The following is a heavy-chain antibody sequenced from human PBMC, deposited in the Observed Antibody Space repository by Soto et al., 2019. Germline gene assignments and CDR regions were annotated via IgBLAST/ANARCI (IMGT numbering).Heavy chain of an antibody. V-gene: IGHV3-48*03. CDR2: ISGSGNSI. Sequence: PGGSLRLSCAASGFTLSSHEMNWVRQAPGKGLEWISYISGSGNSIYYSDSVRGRFTVSRDDAKNSLFLQMNSLRAEDTAVYCCARGPGYSTGWYSDHWGQGALVTVSS. CDR1: GFTLSSHE. D-gene: IGHD6-19*01. J-gene: IGHJ4*02. CDR3: ARGPGYSTGWYSDH.